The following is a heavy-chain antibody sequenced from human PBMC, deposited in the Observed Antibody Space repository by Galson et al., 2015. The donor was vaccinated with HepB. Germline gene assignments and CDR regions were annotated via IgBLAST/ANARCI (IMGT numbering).Heavy chain of an antibody. Sequence: PVKASRKAPGYTFTGHYMHWARQAPGQGLEWIRWINPNSGGPNHAQELQGRATMARDTSISTAYMELSRLRSDDTAVYYCARSHQVRDIWENSSGYQPTGLYYYCGMDVWGQGTTVTVSS. CDR1: GYTFTGHY. CDR3: ARSHQVRDIWENSSGYQPTGLYYYCGMDV. D-gene: IGHD3-22*01. CDR2: INPNSGGP. J-gene: IGHJ6*02. V-gene: IGHV1-2*02.